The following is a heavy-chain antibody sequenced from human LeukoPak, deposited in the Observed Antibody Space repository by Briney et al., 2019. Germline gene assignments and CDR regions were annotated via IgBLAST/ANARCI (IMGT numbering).Heavy chain of an antibody. CDR1: GGSISGYH. CDR3: ARDHYDSSGYYPLFDY. J-gene: IGHJ4*02. CDR2: IYYSGSS. Sequence: SETLSLTCNVSGGSISGYHWSWIRQPPGKGLEWLGYIYYSGSSNYNPSLKSRVTISVDTSKNQFSLKLSSVTAADTAVYYCARDHYDSSGYYPLFDYWGQGTLVTVSS. V-gene: IGHV4-59*12. D-gene: IGHD3-22*01.